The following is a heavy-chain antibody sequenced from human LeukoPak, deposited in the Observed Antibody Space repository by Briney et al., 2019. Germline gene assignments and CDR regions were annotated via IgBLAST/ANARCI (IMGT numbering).Heavy chain of an antibody. CDR1: GFSFSSYG. V-gene: IGHV3-33*01. CDR3: AREEEYYYGSGSPNNWFDS. CDR2: IWYDGSNK. Sequence: PGGSLRLSCVASGFSFSSYGMHWVRQVPGKGLEWVALIWYDGSNKYYADSVKGRFTISRDNSKNTLYLQMNSLRAEDTGVYYCAREEEYYYGSGSPNNWFDSWGQGTLVTVSS. J-gene: IGHJ5*01. D-gene: IGHD3-10*01.